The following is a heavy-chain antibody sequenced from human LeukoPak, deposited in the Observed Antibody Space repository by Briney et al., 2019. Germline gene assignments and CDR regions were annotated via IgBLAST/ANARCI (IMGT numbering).Heavy chain of an antibody. Sequence: ASVKVSCKASGYTFTDYYMHWVRQAPGQGLEWMGWINPNSGGTNYAQKFQGRVTMTRDTSISTAYMELSRLRSDDTAVYYCARDWGYYDSNVGYWGQGTLVTVSS. CDR1: GYTFTDYY. D-gene: IGHD3-22*01. CDR2: INPNSGGT. J-gene: IGHJ4*02. V-gene: IGHV1-2*02. CDR3: ARDWGYYDSNVGY.